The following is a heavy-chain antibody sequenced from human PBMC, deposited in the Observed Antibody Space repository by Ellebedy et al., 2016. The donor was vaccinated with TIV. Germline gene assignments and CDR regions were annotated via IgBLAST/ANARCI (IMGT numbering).Heavy chain of an antibody. CDR1: GGSVSSTRYY. V-gene: IGHV4-39*01. J-gene: IGHJ4*02. D-gene: IGHD2-21*02. CDR2: VYYSGSP. CDR3: ARTDPWQPIDD. Sequence: MPGGSLRLSCSVSGGSVSSTRYYWAWIRQPPGKGLEYIGRVYYSGSPYYNPSFKRRVTLTADTSTNQFSLNLRTVTAAYTAVYYCARTDPWQPIDDWGQGILVFVSS.